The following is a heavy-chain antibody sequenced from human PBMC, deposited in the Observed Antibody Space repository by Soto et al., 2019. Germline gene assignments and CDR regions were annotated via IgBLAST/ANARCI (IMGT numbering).Heavy chain of an antibody. J-gene: IGHJ4*02. D-gene: IGHD5-12*01. CDR2: IYPGDSET. Sequence: GESLKISCKASGYDFARTWIGWVRQLPGKGLDWLGIIYPGDSETRYSPSFRGQVTFSVDMSISTAYLQWSSLKTSDIAIYYCARLVGAYDSYFDHWGQGARVTVSS. CDR1: GYDFARTW. CDR3: ARLVGAYDSYFDH. V-gene: IGHV5-51*01.